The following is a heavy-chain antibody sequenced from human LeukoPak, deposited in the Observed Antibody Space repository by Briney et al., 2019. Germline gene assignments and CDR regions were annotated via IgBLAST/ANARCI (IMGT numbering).Heavy chain of an antibody. CDR2: IYPGESAA. CDR1: GYTFTNYW. Sequence: GESLKISCRGSGYTFTNYWIGWVRQMPGKGLEWMGIIYPGESAARYSPSFQGQAIISVDQSISTTYLQWSSLKASDTAIYYCARPGQRTDNAGWNHFDYWGQGTLVTVSS. V-gene: IGHV5-51*01. CDR3: ARPGQRTDNAGWNHFDY. D-gene: IGHD1-1*01. J-gene: IGHJ4*02.